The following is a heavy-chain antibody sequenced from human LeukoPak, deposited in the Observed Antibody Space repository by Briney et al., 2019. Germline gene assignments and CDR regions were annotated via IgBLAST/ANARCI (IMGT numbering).Heavy chain of an antibody. CDR2: IYPGDSDT. CDR1: GCRFTSYW. Sequence: GGSLEISCKGSGCRFTSYWIGWVRQVPGKGLEWMGIIYPGDSDTRYSPSFQGQVTISADKSISTAYLQWSSLKASDTAMYYCARLGTTVVTPYYYYYYGMDVWGQGTTVTVSS. J-gene: IGHJ6*02. CDR3: ARLGTTVVTPYYYYYYGMDV. V-gene: IGHV5-51*01. D-gene: IGHD4-23*01.